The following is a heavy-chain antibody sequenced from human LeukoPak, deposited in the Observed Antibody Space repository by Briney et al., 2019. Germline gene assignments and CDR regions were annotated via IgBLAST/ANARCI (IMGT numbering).Heavy chain of an antibody. D-gene: IGHD4-11*01. CDR1: GFTFSNYW. V-gene: IGHV3-7*01. J-gene: IGHJ4*02. CDR3: ARSKIDY. Sequence: PGGSPTLSCTASGFTFSNYWMMWVRQAPGKGLEWVANINEDGSEKYYADSVEGRFTISRDNAKNSLDLQMNSLRADDTAIYYCARSKIDYWGQGTLVTVSS. CDR2: INEDGSEK.